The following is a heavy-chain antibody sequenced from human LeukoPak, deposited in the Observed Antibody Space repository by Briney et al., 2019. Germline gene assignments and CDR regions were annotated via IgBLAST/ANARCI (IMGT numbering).Heavy chain of an antibody. J-gene: IGHJ3*02. D-gene: IGHD4-17*01. Sequence: ASVKVSCKASGGTFSSYAISWVRQGPGQGLEWMGRIIPIFGIANYAQKFQGRVTITADKSTSTAYMELSSLRSEDTAVYYCARSPSPLGDYVPDAFDIWGQGTMVTVSS. CDR1: GGTFSSYA. CDR3: ARSPSPLGDYVPDAFDI. CDR2: IIPIFGIA. V-gene: IGHV1-69*04.